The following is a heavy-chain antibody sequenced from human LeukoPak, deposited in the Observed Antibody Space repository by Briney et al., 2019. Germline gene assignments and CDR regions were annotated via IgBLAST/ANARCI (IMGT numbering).Heavy chain of an antibody. CDR1: GYRFTSYW. V-gene: IGHV5-51*01. J-gene: IGHJ4*02. CDR2: IYPGDSDT. CDR3: AIAGASTTSCYRCFSY. Sequence: ESLKTSCKGSGYRFTSYWIGWVRQVPGKGLEWVGIIYPGDSDTRYNPSFQGQVTISAHKSISPAYLEWSSLKASDTAVYYCAIAGASTTSCYRCFSYWGQGTLVTVSS. D-gene: IGHD2-2*02.